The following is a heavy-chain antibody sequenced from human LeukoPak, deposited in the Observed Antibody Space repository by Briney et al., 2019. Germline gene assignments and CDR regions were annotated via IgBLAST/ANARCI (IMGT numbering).Heavy chain of an antibody. D-gene: IGHD6-19*01. Sequence: ASVKASCKVSGYTLTELSMHWVRQAPGQGLEWMGWISAYNGNTNYAQKLQGRVTMTTDTSTSTAYMELRSLRSDDTAVYYCARSVAGTLDYWGQGTLVTVSS. CDR3: ARSVAGTLDY. CDR1: GYTLTELS. J-gene: IGHJ4*02. V-gene: IGHV1-18*01. CDR2: ISAYNGNT.